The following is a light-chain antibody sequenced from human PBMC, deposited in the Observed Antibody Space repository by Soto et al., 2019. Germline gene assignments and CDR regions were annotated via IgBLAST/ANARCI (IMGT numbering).Light chain of an antibody. CDR2: GAS. CDR3: QHYGNSPPFT. Sequence: EIVLTQSPGTLSLSPGERATLSCRASQSVSSSYLAWYQQKPGQAPRLLIYGASSRATGIPDRFSGSGSGTDFTLTISRLEPEDFAVYFCQHYGNSPPFTFGQGTEVEIK. CDR1: QSVSSSY. J-gene: IGKJ2*01. V-gene: IGKV3-20*01.